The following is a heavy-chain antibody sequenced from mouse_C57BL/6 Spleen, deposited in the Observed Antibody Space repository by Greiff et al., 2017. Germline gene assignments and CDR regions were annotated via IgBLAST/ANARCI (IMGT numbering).Heavy chain of an antibody. CDR1: GYTFTSYG. Sequence: VQLQQSGAELARPGASVKLSCKASGYTFTSYGISWVKQRTGPGLEWIGEIYPRSGNTYYNEKFKGKATLTAAKSSSTAYMELRSLTSEDSAVYFCARGGTHYGSSLYYFDYWGQGTTLTVSS. D-gene: IGHD1-1*01. CDR2: IYPRSGNT. J-gene: IGHJ2*01. V-gene: IGHV1-81*01. CDR3: ARGGTHYGSSLYYFDY.